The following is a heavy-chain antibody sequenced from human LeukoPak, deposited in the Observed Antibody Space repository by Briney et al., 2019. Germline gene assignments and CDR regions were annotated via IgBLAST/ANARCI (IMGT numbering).Heavy chain of an antibody. V-gene: IGHV4-59*08. D-gene: IGHD3-3*01. CDR2: IYYSGST. CDR3: ARAVTIFGVVERYFDY. CDR1: GGSISSYY. J-gene: IGHJ4*02. Sequence: SETLSLTCTVSGGSISSYYWSWIRQPPGKGLEWIGYIYYSGSTNYNPSLKSRVTISVDTSKNQFSLKLSSVTAADTAVYYCARAVTIFGVVERYFDYWGQGTLVTVSS.